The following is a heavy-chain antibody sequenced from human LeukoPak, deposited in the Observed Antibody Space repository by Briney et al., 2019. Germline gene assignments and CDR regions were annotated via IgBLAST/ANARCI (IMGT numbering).Heavy chain of an antibody. D-gene: IGHD2-21*02. CDR2: INYDGSEK. CDR3: AREVGIVVVTDDAFDI. J-gene: IGHJ3*02. CDR1: GFVFSNYW. V-gene: IGHV3-7*01. Sequence: GGSLRLSCAASGFVFSNYWMSWVRQAPGKGLEWMANINYDGSEKYYVDSVKGRFTISRDNAKNSLYLQMNSLRAEDTAVYYCAREVGIVVVTDDAFDIWGQGTMVTVSS.